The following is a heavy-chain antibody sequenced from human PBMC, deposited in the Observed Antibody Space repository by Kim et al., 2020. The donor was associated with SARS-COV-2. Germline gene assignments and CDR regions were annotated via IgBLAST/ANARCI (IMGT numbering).Heavy chain of an antibody. D-gene: IGHD4-17*01. CDR3: AKPTDYGDYLFDY. CDR1: GFTFSSYG. J-gene: IGHJ4*02. Sequence: GGSLRLSCAASGFTFSSYGMHWVRQAPGKGLEWVAVISYDGSNKYYADSVKGRFTISRDNSKNTLYLQMNSLRAEDTAVYYCAKPTDYGDYLFDYWGQGTLVTVSS. V-gene: IGHV3-30*18. CDR2: ISYDGSNK.